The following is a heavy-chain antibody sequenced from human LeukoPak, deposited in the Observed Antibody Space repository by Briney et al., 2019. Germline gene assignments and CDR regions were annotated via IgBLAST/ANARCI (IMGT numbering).Heavy chain of an antibody. J-gene: IGHJ4*02. CDR2: INPNSGGT. CDR1: GYTFTGYY. V-gene: IGHV1-2*02. D-gene: IGHD6-6*01. CDR3: AREPSGGSSSLDY. Sequence: ASVKVSCKASGYTFTGYYMHWVRQAPGQGLEWMGWINPNSGGTNYAQKFQGRVTMTRDTSISTAYMELSRLRSDDTAVYYCAREPSGGSSSLDYWGQGTLVTVSS.